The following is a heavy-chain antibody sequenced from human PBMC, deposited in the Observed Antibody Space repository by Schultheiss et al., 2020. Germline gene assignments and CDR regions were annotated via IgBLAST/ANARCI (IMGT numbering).Heavy chain of an antibody. Sequence: GGSLRLSCAASGFTVSSNYMSWVRQAPGKGLEWVAFIRYDGSNKYYADSVKGRFTISRDNSKNTLYLQMNSLRAEDTAVYYCAKDYEQLEYYYYYGMDVWGQGTTVTVSS. CDR2: IRYDGSNK. D-gene: IGHD6-13*01. J-gene: IGHJ6*02. V-gene: IGHV3-30*02. CDR3: AKDYEQLEYYYYYGMDV. CDR1: GFTVSSNY.